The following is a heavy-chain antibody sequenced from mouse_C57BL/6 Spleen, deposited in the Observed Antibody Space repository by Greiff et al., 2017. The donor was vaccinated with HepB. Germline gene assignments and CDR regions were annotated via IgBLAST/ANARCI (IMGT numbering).Heavy chain of an antibody. J-gene: IGHJ3*01. V-gene: IGHV3-6*01. Sequence: EVELQESGPGLVKPSQSLSLPCSVPGYSITSGYYWNWIRQFPGNKLEWMGYISYDGSNNYNPSLKNRISITRDTSKNQFFLKLNSVTTEDTATYYCARGGNYGNYLAWFAYWGQGTLVTVSA. CDR2: ISYDGSN. CDR1: GYSITSGYY. CDR3: ARGGNYGNYLAWFAY. D-gene: IGHD2-1*01.